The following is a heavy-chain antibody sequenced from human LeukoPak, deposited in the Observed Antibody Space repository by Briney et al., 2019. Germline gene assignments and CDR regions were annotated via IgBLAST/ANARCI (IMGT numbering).Heavy chain of an antibody. CDR2: IYSGGST. Sequence: GGSLRLSCAVSGFTVSRNYMSWVRQAPGKGLEWVSVIYSGGSTDYADSVKGRFTISRDNSKNTVYLQMNSLRPEDTAMYYCAKGLVWFGEDGMDVWGQGTTVTVSS. CDR1: GFTVSRNY. J-gene: IGHJ6*02. CDR3: AKGLVWFGEDGMDV. V-gene: IGHV3-53*01. D-gene: IGHD3-10*01.